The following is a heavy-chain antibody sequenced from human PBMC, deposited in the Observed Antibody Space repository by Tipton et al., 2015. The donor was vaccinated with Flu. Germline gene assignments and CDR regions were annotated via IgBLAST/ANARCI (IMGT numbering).Heavy chain of an antibody. V-gene: IGHV4-39*07. D-gene: IGHD2-2*01. CDR1: GGSISSNSYY. CDR2: IYYSGST. CDR3: ARDDCSSTSCYGCPNYYYGMDV. Sequence: TLSLTCTVSGGSISSNSYYWGWIRQIPGKGLEWIGSIYYSGSTYYSPSLKSRVTIPVDTSKNQFSLKLSSVTAADTAVYYCARDDCSSTSCYGCPNYYYGMDVWGQGTTVTVSS. J-gene: IGHJ6*02.